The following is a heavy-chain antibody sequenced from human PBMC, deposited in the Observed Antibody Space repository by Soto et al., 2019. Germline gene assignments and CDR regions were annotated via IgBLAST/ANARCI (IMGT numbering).Heavy chain of an antibody. CDR1: GDTFSRFT. Sequence: QVQLVQSGAEVTKPGSSVTVSCTASGDTFSRFTLSWVRQAPGQGLEWMGRIIPMLGMSNSALKFQGRVTITADKSTNTVYMHLNSLRSEDTAVYYCATSYGSGSAHFDSWGQGPLVTVSS. CDR3: ATSYGSGSAHFDS. CDR2: IIPMLGMS. V-gene: IGHV1-69*02. J-gene: IGHJ4*02. D-gene: IGHD3-10*01.